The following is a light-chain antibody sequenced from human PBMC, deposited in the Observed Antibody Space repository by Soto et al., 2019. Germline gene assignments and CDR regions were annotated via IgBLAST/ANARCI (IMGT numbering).Light chain of an antibody. CDR3: QQYYSYPRT. Sequence: DIQMTQSPSILSGSVGDRFAITCRASQSISSWLAWYHQKPGKAPKLLIYKASSLESGVPSRFSGSGSGTDFTLTISCLQSEDFATYYCQQYYSYPRTFGPGTKVDIK. CDR2: KAS. V-gene: IGKV1-5*03. J-gene: IGKJ3*01. CDR1: QSISSW.